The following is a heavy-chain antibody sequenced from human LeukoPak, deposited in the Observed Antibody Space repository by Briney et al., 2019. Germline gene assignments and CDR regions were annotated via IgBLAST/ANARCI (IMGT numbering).Heavy chain of an antibody. V-gene: IGHV4-39*07. Sequence: SETLSLTCSVSGGSISSSSYYRAWIRQPPGKGLEWIGSMYYSGTTYYNPSLKSRVTISVDTSKNQFSLKLSSVTAADTAVYYCARDIGYCSGGSCHYFDYWGQGTLVTVSS. CDR2: MYYSGTT. D-gene: IGHD2-15*01. J-gene: IGHJ4*02. CDR1: GGSISSSSYY. CDR3: ARDIGYCSGGSCHYFDY.